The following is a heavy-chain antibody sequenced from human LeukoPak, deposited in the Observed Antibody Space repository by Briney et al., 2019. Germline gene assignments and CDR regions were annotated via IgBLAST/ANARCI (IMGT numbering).Heavy chain of an antibody. J-gene: IGHJ4*02. D-gene: IGHD3-3*01. Sequence: PGGSLRLSRGACGFTFSMYAMSCVREAPGKGLAWVSPNSGSGGSTYYADSVKGRFTNSRDNSKNTLYLQMNSLRAEDTAVYYCATLGLEWGQGTLVTVSS. V-gene: IGHV3-23*01. CDR2: NSGSGGST. CDR3: ATLGLE. CDR1: GFTFSMYA.